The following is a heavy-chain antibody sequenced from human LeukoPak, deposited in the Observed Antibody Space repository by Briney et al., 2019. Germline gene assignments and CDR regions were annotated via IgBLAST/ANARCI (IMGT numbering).Heavy chain of an antibody. J-gene: IGHJ6*02. D-gene: IGHD1-26*01. Sequence: GGSLRRSCVVSGFTFSTYAMNWVRQAPGKGLEWVSGISASGGSTYYTDSVKGRFTISRDNSKNTLFMQMNSLRDEDTALYYCAKYVGQSGSNYYGLDVWGQGTAVTVSS. CDR2: ISASGGST. CDR3: AKYVGQSGSNYYGLDV. CDR1: GFTFSTYA. V-gene: IGHV3-23*01.